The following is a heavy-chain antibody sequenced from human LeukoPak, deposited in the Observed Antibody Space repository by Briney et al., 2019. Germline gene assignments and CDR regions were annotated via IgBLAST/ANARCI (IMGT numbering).Heavy chain of an antibody. D-gene: IGHD6-19*01. CDR1: GYTFTDNY. Sequence: ASVKVSCKASGYTFTDNYLHWVRQAPGQGLEWMGWISPNSSGTNYAQKFQDRVTMTRDTSISTAYMELSRLRYDDTAVYYCARIRGLVPRQYYFDYWGQGTLVTVSS. CDR3: ARIRGLVPRQYYFDY. V-gene: IGHV1-2*02. J-gene: IGHJ4*02. CDR2: ISPNSSGT.